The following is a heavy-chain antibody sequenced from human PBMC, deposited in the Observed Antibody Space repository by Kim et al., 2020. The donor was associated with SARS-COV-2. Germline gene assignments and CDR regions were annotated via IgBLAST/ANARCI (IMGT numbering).Heavy chain of an antibody. CDR3: ARDPMITFGGVIVRSYYYYGMDV. V-gene: IGHV3-30*04. D-gene: IGHD3-16*02. CDR2: ISYDGSNK. Sequence: GGSLRLSCAASVFTFSSYAMHWVRQAPGKGLEWVAVISYDGSNKYYADSVKGRFTISRDNSKNTLYLQMNSLRAEDTAVYYCARDPMITFGGVIVRSYYYYGMDVWGQGTTVTVSS. J-gene: IGHJ6*02. CDR1: VFTFSSYA.